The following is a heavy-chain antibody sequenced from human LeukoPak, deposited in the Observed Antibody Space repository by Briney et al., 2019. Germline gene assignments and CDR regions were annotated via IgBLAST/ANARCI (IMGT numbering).Heavy chain of an antibody. J-gene: IGHJ6*02. Sequence: SETLFLTCTVSGGSISSYYWSWIRQPAGKGLEWIGRIYTSGSTNYNPSLKSRVTMSVDTSKNQFSLKLSSVTAADTAVYYCARDKFMVRGSHLYYGMDVWGQGTTVTVSS. D-gene: IGHD3-10*01. V-gene: IGHV4-4*07. CDR3: ARDKFMVRGSHLYYGMDV. CDR2: IYTSGST. CDR1: GGSISSYY.